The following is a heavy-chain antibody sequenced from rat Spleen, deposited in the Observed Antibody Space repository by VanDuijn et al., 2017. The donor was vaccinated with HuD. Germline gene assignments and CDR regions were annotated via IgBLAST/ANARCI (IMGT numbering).Heavy chain of an antibody. CDR1: GFTFSDYY. D-gene: IGHD1-8*01. CDR2: ISYEGSST. V-gene: IGHV5-22*01. Sequence: EMQLVESGGGLVQPGRSLKLSCAASGFTFSDYYMAWVRQAPKKGLEWVASISYEGSSTYYGDSVKGRFTISRDNAKSTLYLQINSLRSEDTATYYCARPHSSHYVMDAWGQGASVTVSS. CDR3: ARPHSSHYVMDA. J-gene: IGHJ4*01.